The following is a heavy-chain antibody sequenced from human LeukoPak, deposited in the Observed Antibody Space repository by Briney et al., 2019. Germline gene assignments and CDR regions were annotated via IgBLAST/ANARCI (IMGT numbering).Heavy chain of an antibody. CDR2: IGTAGDT. V-gene: IGHV3-13*01. Sequence: PGGSLRLSCAASGFTFSSYDMHWVRQPPAKGLEWVSAIGTAGDTYYVGSVKGRFTISRENAKNSLYLQINSLRAGDTAVYYCARGLHREGYFDLWGRGTLVTVSS. CDR3: ARGLHREGYFDL. J-gene: IGHJ2*01. CDR1: GFTFSSYD. D-gene: IGHD1-26*01.